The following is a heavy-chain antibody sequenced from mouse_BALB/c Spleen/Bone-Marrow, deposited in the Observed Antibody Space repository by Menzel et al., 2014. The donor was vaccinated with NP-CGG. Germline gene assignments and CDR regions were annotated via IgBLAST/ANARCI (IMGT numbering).Heavy chain of an antibody. Sequence: SGAELVKPGASVKLSCTASGFNVKDTYIHWVKQRPEQGLEWIGRIDPANGNTKYDPKFQGKATITADTSSNTDYLQRSTLTSEDTAVYYCASYVYGYYFDYWGQGTTLTVSS. D-gene: IGHD2-2*01. CDR1: GFNVKDTY. J-gene: IGHJ2*01. CDR3: ASYVYGYYFDY. CDR2: IDPANGNT. V-gene: IGHV14-3*02.